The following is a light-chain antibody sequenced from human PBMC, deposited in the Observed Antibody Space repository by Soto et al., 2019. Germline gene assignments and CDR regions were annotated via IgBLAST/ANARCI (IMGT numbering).Light chain of an antibody. J-gene: IGKJ4*01. CDR2: GAS. CDR1: QSVSSK. V-gene: IGKV3-15*01. Sequence: EIVMTQSPATLSVSAGERVTLSCRASQSVSSKLAWYQQKPGQAPRLLMYGASTRATGIPARFSGSGSGTEFTLTISSLQSEDFAVYYCQHYSNWPLTFGGGTKVEIK. CDR3: QHYSNWPLT.